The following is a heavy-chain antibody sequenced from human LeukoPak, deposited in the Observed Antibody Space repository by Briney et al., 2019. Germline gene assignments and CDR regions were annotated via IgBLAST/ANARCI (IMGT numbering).Heavy chain of an antibody. CDR3: AGGPGFLIDC. D-gene: IGHD3-3*01. Sequence: AGGSLRLSCVTSGFTFSSYWMSWVRQTPGKGLEWVANIDQDGSGKNYVDSVKGRLTISRDNAKNLLFLQMNSLRPEDTAVYYCAGGPGFLIDCWGQGTLVTFSS. CDR1: GFTFSSYW. V-gene: IGHV3-7*01. CDR2: IDQDGSGK. J-gene: IGHJ4*02.